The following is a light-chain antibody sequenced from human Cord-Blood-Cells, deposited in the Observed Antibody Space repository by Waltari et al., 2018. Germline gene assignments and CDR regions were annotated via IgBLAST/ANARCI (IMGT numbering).Light chain of an antibody. J-gene: IGLJ3*02. Sequence: QSALTQPASVSGSPGQSITISCTGTSREVGRYNLVPWYQQPPGKAPKLRMYEGSKRPSGVSNRFSGSKSGNTASLTISGLQAEDEADYYCCSYAGSSTWVFGGGTKLTVL. CDR2: EGS. V-gene: IGLV2-23*01. CDR3: CSYAGSSTWV. CDR1: SREVGRYNL.